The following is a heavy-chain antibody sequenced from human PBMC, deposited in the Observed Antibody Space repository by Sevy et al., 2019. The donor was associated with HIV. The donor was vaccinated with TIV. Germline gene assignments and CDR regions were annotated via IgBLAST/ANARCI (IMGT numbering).Heavy chain of an antibody. V-gene: IGHV3-9*01. CDR3: AKLPPPYYYDSSGYSSGDAFDI. D-gene: IGHD3-22*01. CDR2: ISWNSGSI. CDR1: GFTFDDYA. J-gene: IGHJ3*02. Sequence: GGSLRLSCAASGFTFDDYAMLWVRQAPGKGLEWVSGISWNSGSIGYADSVKGRFTISRDNAKNSLYLQMNSLRAEDTALYYCAKLPPPYYYDSSGYSSGDAFDIWGQGTMVTVSS.